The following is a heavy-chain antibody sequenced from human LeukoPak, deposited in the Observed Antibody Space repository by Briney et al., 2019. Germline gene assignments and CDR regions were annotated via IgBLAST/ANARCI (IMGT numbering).Heavy chain of an antibody. J-gene: IGHJ6*02. D-gene: IGHD2-2*03. CDR2: IIPIFGTA. CDR3: ARLGFGYCSSTSCYYYYGMDV. V-gene: IGHV1-69*13. CDR1: GGTFSSYA. Sequence: SVKVSCKASGGTFSSYAISWVRQAPGQGLEWMGGIIPIFGTANYAQKFQGRVTITADESTSTAYMELSRLRSEDTAVYYCARLGFGYCSSTSCYYYYGMDVWGQGTTVTVSS.